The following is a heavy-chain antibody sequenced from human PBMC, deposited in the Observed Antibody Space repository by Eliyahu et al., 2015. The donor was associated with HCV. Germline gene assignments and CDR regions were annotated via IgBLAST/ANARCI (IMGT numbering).Heavy chain of an antibody. CDR3: AKDLLDYGDYVPDAFDI. D-gene: IGHD4-17*01. Sequence: VQLLESGGGLVQPGGSLXLSCAASGFXSSSXAMSXVRQAPGKGLGWVSAISGSGGSTYXADSVKGRFTISRDNSKNTLYLQMNSLRAEDTAVYYCAKDLLDYGDYVPDAFDIWGQGTMVTVSS. J-gene: IGHJ3*02. CDR1: GFXSSSXA. CDR2: ISGSGGST. V-gene: IGHV3-23*01.